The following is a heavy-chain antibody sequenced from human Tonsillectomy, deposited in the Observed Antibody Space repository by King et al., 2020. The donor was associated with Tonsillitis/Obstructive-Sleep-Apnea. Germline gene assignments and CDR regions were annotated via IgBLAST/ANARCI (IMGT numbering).Heavy chain of an antibody. CDR2: FYYSGST. CDR3: ARHRGYYFAY. V-gene: IGHV4-39*01. Sequence: QLQESGPGLVKPSETLSLTCTVSGGSISSSNYCWGWIRQPPGKGLEWIGSFYYSGSTYYNPSLKSRVTISVDTSKNQFSLKLGSVTAADTAMYYCARHRGYYFAYWGQGTLVTVSS. D-gene: IGHD3-10*01. J-gene: IGHJ4*02. CDR1: GGSISSSNYC.